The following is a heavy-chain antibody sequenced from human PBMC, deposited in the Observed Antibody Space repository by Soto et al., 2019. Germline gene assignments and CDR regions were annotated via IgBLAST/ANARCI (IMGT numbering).Heavy chain of an antibody. V-gene: IGHV4-39*01. J-gene: IGHJ6*01. D-gene: IGHD6-13*01. CDR3: ARHGPPYISSSYYGMDV. CDR2: IYYSGST. Sequence: QLQLQESGPGLVKPSETLSLTCTVSGGSISSSSYYWGWIRQPPGKGLEWIESIYYSGSTYYNPSLTRRLTISIDTSKNQFSLKLTSVTAAETAVYYCARHGPPYISSSYYGMDVWGQGTTVTVSS. CDR1: GGSISSSSYY.